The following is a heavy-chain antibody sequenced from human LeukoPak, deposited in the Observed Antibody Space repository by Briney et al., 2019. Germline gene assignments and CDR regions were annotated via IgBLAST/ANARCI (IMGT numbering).Heavy chain of an antibody. CDR1: GGSISSYC. CDR2: IYYSGST. V-gene: IGHV4-59*01. D-gene: IGHD5-24*01. Sequence: PSETLSLTCTVSGGSISSYCWSWIRQPPGKGLEWIGYIYYSGSTNYNPSLKSRVTISVDTSKNQFSLKLSSVTAADTAVYYCARAVEEFDIWGQGTMVTVSS. J-gene: IGHJ3*02. CDR3: ARAVEEFDI.